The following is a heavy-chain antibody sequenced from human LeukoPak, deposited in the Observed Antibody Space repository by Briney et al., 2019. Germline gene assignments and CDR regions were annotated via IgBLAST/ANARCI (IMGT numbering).Heavy chain of an antibody. CDR3: ASHSYCSSTSCYTNFGEFDY. V-gene: IGHV4-31*03. Sequence: PSETLSLTCTVSGGSISSGGYCWSWIRQHPGKGLEWIGYIYYSGSTYYNPSLKSRVTISVDTSKNQFSLKLSSVTAADTAVYYCASHSYCSSTSCYTNFGEFDYWGQGTLVTVSS. J-gene: IGHJ4*02. CDR2: IYYSGST. D-gene: IGHD2-2*02. CDR1: GGSISSGGYC.